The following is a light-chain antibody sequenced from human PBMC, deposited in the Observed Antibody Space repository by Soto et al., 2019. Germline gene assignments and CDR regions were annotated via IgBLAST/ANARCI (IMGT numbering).Light chain of an antibody. Sequence: DIVMTQSPLSLPVTPGEPASISCRSGQSLLHSNGYNYLDWYLQKPGQSPQLLIYLGSNRASGVPDRFSGSGSGTDFTLKISRVEVEDVGVYYCMQALQTPLTFGGGTKVELK. V-gene: IGKV2-28*01. J-gene: IGKJ4*01. CDR1: QSLLHSNGYNY. CDR3: MQALQTPLT. CDR2: LGS.